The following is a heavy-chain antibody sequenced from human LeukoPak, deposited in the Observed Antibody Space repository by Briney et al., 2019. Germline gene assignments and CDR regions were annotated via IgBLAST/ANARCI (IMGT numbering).Heavy chain of an antibody. Sequence: GGSLRLSCAASGFTFSDYYMSWIRQAPGKGLEWVAVISYDGSNKYYADSVKGRFTISRDNSKNTLYLQMNSLRAEDTAVYYCARDSPELPYDYWGQGTLVTVSS. CDR2: ISYDGSNK. CDR3: ARDSPELPYDY. V-gene: IGHV3-30*01. CDR1: GFTFSDYY. D-gene: IGHD1-26*01. J-gene: IGHJ4*02.